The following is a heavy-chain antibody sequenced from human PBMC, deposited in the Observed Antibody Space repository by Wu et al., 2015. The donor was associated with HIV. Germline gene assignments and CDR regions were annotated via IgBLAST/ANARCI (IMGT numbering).Heavy chain of an antibody. CDR2: IIPIFGTA. J-gene: IGHJ4*02. CDR3: ARSGITMVRGVIITYYFDY. V-gene: IGHV1-69*05. CDR1: GGTFSSYA. Sequence: QVQLVQSGAEVKKPGSSVKVSCKASGGTFSSYAISWVRQAPGQGLEWMGGIIPIFGTANYAQKFQGRVAITTDESTSTAYMELSSLRSEDTAVYYCARSGITMVRGVIITYYFDYWGQGTLVTVSS. D-gene: IGHD3-10*01.